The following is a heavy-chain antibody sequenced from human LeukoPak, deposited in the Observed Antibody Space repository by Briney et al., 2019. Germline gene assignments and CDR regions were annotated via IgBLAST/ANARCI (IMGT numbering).Heavy chain of an antibody. CDR2: IVVGSGNT. J-gene: IGHJ5*02. CDR1: GFTFTSSA. D-gene: IGHD3-10*01. Sequence: ASVKVSCKASGFTFTSSAMQWVRQARGQRLEWIGWIVVGSGNTNYAQKFQERVTITRDMSTSTAYMELSSLRSEDTAVYYCAALINGSGSFVWFDPWGQGTLVTVSS. V-gene: IGHV1-58*02. CDR3: AALINGSGSFVWFDP.